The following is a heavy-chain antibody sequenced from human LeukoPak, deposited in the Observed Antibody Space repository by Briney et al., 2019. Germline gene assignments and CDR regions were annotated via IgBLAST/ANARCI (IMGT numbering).Heavy chain of an antibody. CDR2: IYYSGST. Sequence: SETLSLTCTVSGGSIGGYYWSWLRQPPGKGLEGIGYIYYSGSTNYNPSLKSRVTMSVDTSKKQFSLRLSSVTAADTAVYYCAREGYTSGWYKTEYWGQGTLVTVSS. CDR1: GGSIGGYY. J-gene: IGHJ4*02. V-gene: IGHV4-59*01. D-gene: IGHD6-19*01. CDR3: AREGYTSGWYKTEY.